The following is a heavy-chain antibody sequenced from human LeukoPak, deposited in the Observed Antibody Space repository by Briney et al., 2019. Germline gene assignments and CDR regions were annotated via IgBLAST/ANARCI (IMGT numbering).Heavy chain of an antibody. Sequence: SETLSLTCTVSGGSISSSSYYWGWIRQPPGKGLEWIGNIYYSGSTYYNPSLKSRVTISVDTSKNQFSLKLSSVTAADTAVYYCARQEMATQPPGYWGQGTLVTVSS. V-gene: IGHV4-39*01. CDR2: IYYSGST. J-gene: IGHJ4*02. CDR3: ARQEMATQPPGY. CDR1: GGSISSSSYY. D-gene: IGHD5-24*01.